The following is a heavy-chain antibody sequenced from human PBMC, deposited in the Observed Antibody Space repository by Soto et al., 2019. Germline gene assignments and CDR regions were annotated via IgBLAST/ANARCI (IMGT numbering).Heavy chain of an antibody. CDR2: INWNGGST. CDR3: ASVGT. CDR1: GFTFSSYS. D-gene: IGHD1-26*01. V-gene: IGHV3-20*04. Sequence: PGGSLRLSCAASGFTFSSYSMNWVRQAPGKGLEWVSGINWNGGSTGYADSVKGRFTVSRHNSKNTLYLQMNSLRAEDTAVYYCASVGTWGQGTLVNVS. J-gene: IGHJ5*02.